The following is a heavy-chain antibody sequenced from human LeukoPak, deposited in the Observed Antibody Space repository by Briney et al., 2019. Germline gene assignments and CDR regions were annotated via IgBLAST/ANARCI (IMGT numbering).Heavy chain of an antibody. CDR2: IYHSGST. D-gene: IGHD4-17*01. CDR1: GGSISTYY. CDR3: ASDYGDYVGGYFQH. V-gene: IGHV4-59*01. J-gene: IGHJ1*01. Sequence: SETLSLTCTVSGGSISTYYWNWIRQPPGKGLEWIGYIYHSGSTNYNPSLKSRVTISVDTSKNQFSLKLSSVTAADTAVYYCASDYGDYVGGYFQHWGQGTLVTVSS.